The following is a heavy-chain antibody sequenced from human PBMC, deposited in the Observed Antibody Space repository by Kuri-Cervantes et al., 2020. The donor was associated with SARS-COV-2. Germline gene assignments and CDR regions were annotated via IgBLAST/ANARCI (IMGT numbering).Heavy chain of an antibody. CDR1: GFTFSSYA. CDR2: ISGSGGST. V-gene: IGHV3-23*01. CDR3: AREHLSVFYVFDY. Sequence: GGSLRLSCAASGFTFSSYAMSWVRQAPGKGLGWVSAISGSGGSTYYADSVKGRFTISRDNSKNTLYLQMNSLRAEDTAVYYCAREHLSVFYVFDYWGQGTLVTVSS. J-gene: IGHJ4*02. D-gene: IGHD5/OR15-5a*01.